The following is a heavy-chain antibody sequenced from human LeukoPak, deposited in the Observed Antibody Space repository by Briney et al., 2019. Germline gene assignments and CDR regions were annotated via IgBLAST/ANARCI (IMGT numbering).Heavy chain of an antibody. CDR2: IYTGSST. CDR3: ARFSDYYGSGVI. J-gene: IGHJ3*02. CDR1: GFTVSSNY. D-gene: IGHD3-10*01. Sequence: GGSLRLSCAASGFTVSSNYMSWVRQAPGKGLEWVSVIYTGSSTNYADSVKGRFTISRDNSKNTLYLQMNSLRVEDTAMYYCARFSDYYGSGVIWGQGTMVTVSS. V-gene: IGHV3-53*01.